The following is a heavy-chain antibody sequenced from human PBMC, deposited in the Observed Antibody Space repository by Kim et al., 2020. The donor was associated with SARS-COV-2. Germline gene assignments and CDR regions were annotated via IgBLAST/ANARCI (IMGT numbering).Heavy chain of an antibody. CDR2: INPSGGST. Sequence: ASVKVSCKASGYTFTSYYMHWVRQAPGQGLEWMGIINPSGGSTSYAQKFQGRVTMTRDTSTSTVYMELSSLRSEDTAVYYCATQAYCGGDCYSPEDYWGQGTLVTVSS. D-gene: IGHD2-21*02. CDR3: ATQAYCGGDCYSPEDY. J-gene: IGHJ4*02. CDR1: GYTFTSYY. V-gene: IGHV1-46*01.